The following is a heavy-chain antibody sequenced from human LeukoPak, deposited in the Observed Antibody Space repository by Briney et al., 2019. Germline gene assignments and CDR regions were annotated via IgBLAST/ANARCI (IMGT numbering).Heavy chain of an antibody. CDR3: ARVHSSSWPRYYYYYMDV. Sequence: SETLSLTCTVSGGSVSSGSYYWSWIRQPPGKGLEWIGYIYYSGSTNYNPSLKSRVTISVDTSKNQFSLKLSSVTAADTAVYYCARVHSSSWPRYYYYYMDVWGKGTTVTVS. CDR1: GGSVSSGSYY. D-gene: IGHD6-13*01. V-gene: IGHV4-61*01. J-gene: IGHJ6*03. CDR2: IYYSGST.